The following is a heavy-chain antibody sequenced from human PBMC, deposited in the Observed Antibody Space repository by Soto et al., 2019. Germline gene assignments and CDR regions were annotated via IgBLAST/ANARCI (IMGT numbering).Heavy chain of an antibody. CDR2: IHSSGSA. CDR3: ARRPRAVAGIDNWFDP. J-gene: IGHJ5*02. Sequence: QLQLQESGPGLVKPSETLSLTCTVSGGSISSSSITYYWGWIRQPPGKGPEWIGGIHSSGSAYYNPSLKSRVTVSIDVSKHEFSLKLSSVTAADTAVYYCARRPRAVAGIDNWFDPWGQGIVVTVSS. V-gene: IGHV4-39*01. D-gene: IGHD6-19*01. CDR1: GGSISSSSITYY.